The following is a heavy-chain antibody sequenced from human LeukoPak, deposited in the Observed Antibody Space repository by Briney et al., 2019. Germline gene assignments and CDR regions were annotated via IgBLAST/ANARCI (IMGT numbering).Heavy chain of an antibody. CDR3: ARVPTSSSWYTVGDY. Sequence: GASVKVSCKASGGTFSSYAISWVRQAPGQGLEWMGWINPNGGGTNYAQKFQGRVTMTRDTSISTAYMELSRLRSDDTAVYYCARVPTSSSWYTVGDYWGQGTLVTVSS. CDR1: GGTFSSYA. CDR2: INPNGGGT. D-gene: IGHD6-13*01. V-gene: IGHV1-2*02. J-gene: IGHJ4*02.